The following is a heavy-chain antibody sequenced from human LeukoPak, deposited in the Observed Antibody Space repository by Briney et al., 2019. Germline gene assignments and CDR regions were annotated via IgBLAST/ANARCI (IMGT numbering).Heavy chain of an antibody. CDR2: ISSSSYI. J-gene: IGHJ4*02. V-gene: IGHV3-21*01. D-gene: IGHD1-26*01. CDR3: ARKKVGAPLDY. Sequence: GGSLRLSCAASGFTFSSYSMNWVRQAPGKGLEWVSSISSSSYIYYADSVKGRFTISRDNAKNSLYLQMNSLRAEDTAVYYCARKKVGAPLDYWGQGTLVTVSS. CDR1: GFTFSSYS.